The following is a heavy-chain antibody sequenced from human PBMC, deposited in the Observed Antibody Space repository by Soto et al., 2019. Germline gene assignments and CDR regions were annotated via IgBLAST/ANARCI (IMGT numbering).Heavy chain of an antibody. V-gene: IGHV1-69*02. J-gene: IGHJ4*02. D-gene: IGHD1-1*01. CDR1: GGTFSSYT. Sequence: QVQLVQSGAEVKKPGSSVKVSCKASGGTFSSYTISWVRQAPGQGLEWMGRIIPILGIANYAQKFQGRVTITADKSTSTANMELSSLRSEDTAVYYCARTHNWNDADYWCQGTLVTVSS. CDR2: IIPILGIA. CDR3: ARTHNWNDADY.